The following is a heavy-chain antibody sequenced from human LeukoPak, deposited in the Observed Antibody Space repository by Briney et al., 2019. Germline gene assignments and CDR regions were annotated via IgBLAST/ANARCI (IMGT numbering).Heavy chain of an antibody. CDR2: IYSSGST. Sequence: PSETLSLTCAVYGGSFSGYYWTWVRQPAGKGLEWIGRIYSSGSTSYNPSLKSRVTISVDTSKNQFSLELNSVTASDTAVYYCARGGRGFDPWGQGTLVTVSS. V-gene: IGHV4-59*10. J-gene: IGHJ5*02. CDR1: GGSFSGYY. D-gene: IGHD3-16*01. CDR3: ARGGRGFDP.